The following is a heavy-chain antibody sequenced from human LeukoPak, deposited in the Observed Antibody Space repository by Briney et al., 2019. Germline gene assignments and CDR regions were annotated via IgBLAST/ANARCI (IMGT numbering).Heavy chain of an antibody. J-gene: IGHJ4*02. V-gene: IGHV3-30*04. CDR2: TSTDDRYK. D-gene: IGHD3-10*01. CDR1: GFPFNAYP. CDR3: VRGQGNPSHPYFDF. Sequence: GGALRLSCAASGFPFNAYPMRCVRQAPGRGLEWVAITSTDDRYKFYAASVEGRFTISKDTSKNTLYLEMNSLRPEDTAVYYCVRGQGNPSHPYFDFWGQGTLVTVSS.